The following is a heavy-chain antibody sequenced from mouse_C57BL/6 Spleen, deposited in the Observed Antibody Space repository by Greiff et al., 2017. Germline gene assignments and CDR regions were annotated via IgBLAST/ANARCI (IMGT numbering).Heavy chain of an antibody. CDR3: TSGTTVVAELYYYAMDY. CDR1: GYTFTDYE. CDR2: IDPETGGT. J-gene: IGHJ4*01. D-gene: IGHD1-1*01. V-gene: IGHV1-15*01. Sequence: QVQLQQSGAELVRPGASVTLSCKASGYTFTDYEMHWVKQTPVHGLEWIGAIDPETGGTAYNQKFKGKAILTADKSSSTAYMELRSLTSEDSAVYYCTSGTTVVAELYYYAMDYWGQGTSVTVSS.